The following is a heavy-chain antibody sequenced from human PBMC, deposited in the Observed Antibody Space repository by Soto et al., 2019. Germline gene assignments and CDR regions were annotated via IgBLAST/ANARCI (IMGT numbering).Heavy chain of an antibody. CDR3: ARRGVLPDH. J-gene: IGHJ4*02. CDR1: GYTFTNYG. CDR2: ISADTGHT. D-gene: IGHD3-10*01. Sequence: QVQLVQSGAEXKXXXXXVKVSCKAFGYTFTNYGITWVRQAPGQGLEWMGWISADTGHTNYAQNLQGRVTMTTDTSTSTAYMELRSLRSDDTAVYYCARRGVLPDHWGQGTLVTVSS. V-gene: IGHV1-18*01.